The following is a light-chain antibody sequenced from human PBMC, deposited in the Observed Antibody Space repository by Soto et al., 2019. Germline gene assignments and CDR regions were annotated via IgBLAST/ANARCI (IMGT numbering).Light chain of an antibody. Sequence: QLVLTQPASVSGSPGQSITISCTGTSSDVGGYNYVSWYQQHPGKAPKLIIYEVSKWPSGVSNRFSGSKSGNTASLTISGLQAEDEADYYCSSYTSIGTVLFGGGTKLTVL. J-gene: IGLJ2*01. CDR1: SSDVGGYNY. V-gene: IGLV2-14*01. CDR3: SSYTSIGTVL. CDR2: EVS.